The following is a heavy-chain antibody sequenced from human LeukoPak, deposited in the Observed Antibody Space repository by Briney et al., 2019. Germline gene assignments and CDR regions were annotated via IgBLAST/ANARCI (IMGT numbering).Heavy chain of an antibody. Sequence: PGGSLRLSCAASGFTFSSYWMNWVRQAPGKGLVWVSRIASDGSSTTYADSVKGRFTISRDNSRNTLYLQMNSLRAEDTAVYYCASQNLIAVPGYYFDYWGQGTLVTVSS. J-gene: IGHJ4*02. D-gene: IGHD6-19*01. CDR1: GFTFSSYW. CDR2: IASDGSST. CDR3: ASQNLIAVPGYYFDY. V-gene: IGHV3-74*01.